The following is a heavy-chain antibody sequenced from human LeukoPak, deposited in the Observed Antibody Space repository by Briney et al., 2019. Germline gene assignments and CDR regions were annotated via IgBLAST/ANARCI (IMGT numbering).Heavy chain of an antibody. D-gene: IGHD3-22*01. CDR2: VKEDGSEE. V-gene: IGHV3-7*01. J-gene: IGHJ4*02. CDR1: GFTFSSHS. CDR3: ARLLHYERSVYRPVDC. Sequence: PGGSLRLSCAASGFTFSSHSMSWVRQSPGKWLEWVANVKEDGSEENYVDSVKGRFTISRDNAVKSLYLQMNSLRAEDTAVYFCARLLHYERSVYRPVDCWGQGTLVAVSS.